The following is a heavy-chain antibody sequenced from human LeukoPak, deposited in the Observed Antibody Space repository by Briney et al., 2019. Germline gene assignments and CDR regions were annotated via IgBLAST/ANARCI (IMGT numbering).Heavy chain of an antibody. CDR1: GGSISSSSYY. CDR3: ARVGRYNWSDRVNWFDP. V-gene: IGHV4-39*01. CDR2: IYYSGST. D-gene: IGHD1-1*01. J-gene: IGHJ5*02. Sequence: SETLSLTCSVSGGSISSSSYYWGWIRQPPGKGLEWIGSIYYSGSTYYNPSLKSRVTISVDTSKNQFSLRVSSVTAADTAVYYCARVGRYNWSDRVNWFDPWGQGTLVTVSS.